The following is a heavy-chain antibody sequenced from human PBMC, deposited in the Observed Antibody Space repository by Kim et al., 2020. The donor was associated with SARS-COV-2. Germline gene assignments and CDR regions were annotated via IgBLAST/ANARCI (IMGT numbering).Heavy chain of an antibody. CDR3: ARGRLYDYVWGSYRSFRFDY. Sequence: SETLSLTCAVYGGSFSGYYWSWIRQPPGKGLEWIGEINHSGSTNYNPSLKSRVTISVDTSKNQFSLKLSSVTAADTAVYYCARGRLYDYVWGSYRSFRFDYWGQGTLVTVSS. J-gene: IGHJ4*02. D-gene: IGHD3-16*02. CDR1: GGSFSGYY. CDR2: INHSGST. V-gene: IGHV4-34*01.